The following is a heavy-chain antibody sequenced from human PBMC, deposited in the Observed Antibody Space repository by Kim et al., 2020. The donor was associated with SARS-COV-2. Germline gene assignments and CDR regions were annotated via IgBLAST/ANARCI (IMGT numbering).Heavy chain of an antibody. Sequence: SETLSLTCTVSGASVSSGSHYWSWIRQPTGQGLEYIGYVHYSGNANYNSNYNPSLMSRVIMSIDTPKNQFSLELRSVTAADTALYYCARDPHGGWYGYWG. CDR3: ARDPHGGWYGY. J-gene: IGHJ4*01. CDR2: VHYSGNA. D-gene: IGHD2-15*01. CDR1: GASVSSGSHY. V-gene: IGHV4-61*01.